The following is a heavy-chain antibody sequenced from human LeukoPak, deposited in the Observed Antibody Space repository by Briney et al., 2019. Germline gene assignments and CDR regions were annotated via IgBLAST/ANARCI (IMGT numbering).Heavy chain of an antibody. D-gene: IGHD1-26*01. CDR3: AKKRGSGSYCDFDY. J-gene: IGHJ4*02. CDR1: GLTVGTTS. V-gene: IGHV3-23*01. Sequence: GGSLRLSCAASGLTVGTTSMTWVRQAPGKGPEWVSTVSGGGTNTYYADFVEGRFTISRDNSKNTLYLQMNSLRAEDTALYYCAKKRGSGSYCDFDYWGQGTLVTVSS. CDR2: VSGGGTNT.